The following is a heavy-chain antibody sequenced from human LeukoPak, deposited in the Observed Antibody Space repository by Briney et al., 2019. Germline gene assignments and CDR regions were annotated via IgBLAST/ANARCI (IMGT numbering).Heavy chain of an antibody. CDR2: IKQDGSEK. D-gene: IGHD3-10*01. J-gene: IGHJ4*02. CDR1: GFTFSSYW. Sequence: GGTLRLSCAASGFTFSSYWMSWVRQAPGKGLEWVANIKQDGSEKYYVDSVKGRFTISRGNAKNSLYLQMNSLRAEDTAVYYCAREDFRQDGSGLSDYWGQGTLVTVSS. V-gene: IGHV3-7*04. CDR3: AREDFRQDGSGLSDY.